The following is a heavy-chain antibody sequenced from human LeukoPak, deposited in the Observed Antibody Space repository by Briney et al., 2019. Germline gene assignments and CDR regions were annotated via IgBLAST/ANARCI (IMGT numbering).Heavy chain of an antibody. CDR3: ARAHDFLNAFDI. J-gene: IGHJ3*02. V-gene: IGHV3-66*01. Sequence: GGSLRLSCAASGFTVSSNYMSWVRQAPGKGLEWVSVIYSGGSTYYADSVKGRFTISRDNSKNTLYLRMNSLRAEDTAVYYCARAHDFLNAFDIWGQGTMVTVSS. CDR1: GFTVSSNY. D-gene: IGHD2-21*02. CDR2: IYSGGST.